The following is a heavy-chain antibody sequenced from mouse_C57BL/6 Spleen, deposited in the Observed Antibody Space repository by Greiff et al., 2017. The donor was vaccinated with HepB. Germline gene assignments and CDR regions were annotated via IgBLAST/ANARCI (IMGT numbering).Heavy chain of an antibody. D-gene: IGHD2-5*01. V-gene: IGHV1-55*01. CDR2: IYPGSGST. CDR3: ARWQWSKFLYYFDY. CDR1: GYTFTSYW. J-gene: IGHJ2*01. Sequence: VQLQQSGAELVKPGASVKMSCKASGYTFTSYWITWVKQRPGQGLEWIGDIYPGSGSTNYNEKFKSKATLTVDTSSSTAYMQLSSLTSEDSAVYYCARWQWSKFLYYFDYWGQGTTLTVSS.